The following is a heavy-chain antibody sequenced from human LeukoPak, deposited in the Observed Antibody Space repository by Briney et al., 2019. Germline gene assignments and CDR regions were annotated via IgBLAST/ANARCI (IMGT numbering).Heavy chain of an antibody. CDR2: VNCDNGNT. CDR3: AAARLDEFWWGY. V-gene: IGHV1-8*03. D-gene: IGHD3-3*01. CDR1: GYTFTSFD. Sequence: ASVKVSCKTSGYTFTSFDINWVRHTTGHGPEWMGWVNCDNGNTRYARKFQGRVAIARDTSTSTVYLELNNLSSDDTAVYYCAAARLDEFWWGYWGQGTLVTVSS. J-gene: IGHJ4*02.